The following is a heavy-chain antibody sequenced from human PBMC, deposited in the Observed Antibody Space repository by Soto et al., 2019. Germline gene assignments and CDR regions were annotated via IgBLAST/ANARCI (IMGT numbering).Heavy chain of an antibody. CDR1: GGSLTGYY. CDR3: ARGQEGIVATH. V-gene: IGHV4-34*01. J-gene: IGHJ4*02. Sequence: QVQLQQWGAGLLKPSETLSLTCTVNGGSLTGYYWSWIRQPPGKGLEWIGEVKDGGSTNYSPSLRGXXSXSXXTSKNHFSLRLNSGTAADTAVYFCARGQEGIVATHWDQGALVTVSS. CDR2: VKDGGST. D-gene: IGHD5-12*01.